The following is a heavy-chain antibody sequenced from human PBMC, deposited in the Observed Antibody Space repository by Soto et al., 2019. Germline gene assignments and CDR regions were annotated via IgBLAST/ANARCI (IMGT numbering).Heavy chain of an antibody. CDR1: GFTFSSHG. D-gene: IGHD5-12*01. Sequence: PGGSLRLSCAASGFTFSSHGMHWVRQAPGKGLEWVAVIWYDGSNKYYADSVKGRFTISRDNSKNTLYLQMNSLRAEDTAVYYCARGLNSGYDLRYWGQGTLVTVSS. CDR3: ARGLNSGYDLRY. J-gene: IGHJ4*02. V-gene: IGHV3-33*01. CDR2: IWYDGSNK.